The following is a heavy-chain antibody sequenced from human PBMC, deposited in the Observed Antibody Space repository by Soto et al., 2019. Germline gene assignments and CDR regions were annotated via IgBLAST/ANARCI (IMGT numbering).Heavy chain of an antibody. V-gene: IGHV4-31*02. D-gene: IGHD5-12*01. J-gene: IGHJ5*02. CDR3: ARYDAESGSNKLDP. CDR1: GASTVSHYH. CDR2: IFNSGTT. Sequence: QVQLQESGPGLVKPSQTLSLTCSVSGASTVSHYHWTWIRQPPGKGLEWMGYIFNSGTTFYNPSLTSRLSISMDTSGNHFSLELRSVTAADTAVYYCARYDAESGSNKLDPWGQGTLVTVSS.